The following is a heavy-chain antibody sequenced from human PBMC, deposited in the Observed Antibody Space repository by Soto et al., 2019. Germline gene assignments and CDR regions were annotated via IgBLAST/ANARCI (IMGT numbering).Heavy chain of an antibody. CDR1: GYTFTSYG. CDR2: ISAYNGNT. CDR3: ARDGRDTIFGVVVDYYGMDV. D-gene: IGHD3-3*01. J-gene: IGHJ6*02. Sequence: QVQLVQSGAEVKKPGASVKVSCKASGYTFTSYGISWVRQAPGQGLEWMGWISAYNGNTNYAQKLQGRVTMTTDTSTGTAYMELRSLRSDDTAVYYCARDGRDTIFGVVVDYYGMDVWGQGTTVTVSS. V-gene: IGHV1-18*01.